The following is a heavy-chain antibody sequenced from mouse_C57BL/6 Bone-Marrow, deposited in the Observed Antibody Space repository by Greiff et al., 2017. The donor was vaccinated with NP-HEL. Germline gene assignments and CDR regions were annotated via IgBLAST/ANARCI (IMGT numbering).Heavy chain of an antibody. CDR3: ARDYGSTAWFAY. Sequence: EVQLVESGGGLVKPGGSLKLSCAASGFTFSSYAMSWVRQTPEKRLEWVATISDGGSYTYYPDNVKGRFPISRDNAKNNLYLQMSHLKSEDTAMYYCARDYGSTAWFAYWGQGTLVTVSA. D-gene: IGHD1-1*01. J-gene: IGHJ3*01. CDR2: ISDGGSYT. V-gene: IGHV5-4*01. CDR1: GFTFSSYA.